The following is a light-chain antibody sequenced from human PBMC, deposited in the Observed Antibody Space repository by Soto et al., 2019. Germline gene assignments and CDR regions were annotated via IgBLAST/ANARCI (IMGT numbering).Light chain of an antibody. J-gene: IGLJ2*01. V-gene: IGLV1-47*01. CDR2: RNN. CDR3: QSFDKYLSAVV. Sequence: QPVLTQTPSASGTPGQRVTISCSGSSSNIGSNYVYWYQHLPGTAPKLLIYRNNQRPSGVPDRFSGSKSGTSASLAISGLQAEDEADYYCQSFDKYLSAVVFGGGTKLTVL. CDR1: SSNIGSNY.